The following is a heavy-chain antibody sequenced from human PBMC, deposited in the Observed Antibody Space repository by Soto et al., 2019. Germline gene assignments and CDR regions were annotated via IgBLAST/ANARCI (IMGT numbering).Heavy chain of an antibody. V-gene: IGHV3-11*01. Sequence: PRLSCTGSGFDFGDYYMSWIRQAPGKGLEWVSYIDSGDGTTYYTDSVKGRFTISRDNAKKTVYLQMSSLRVEDTALYYCVRPYYSSSWFPFDRWGQGTLVTVSS. D-gene: IGHD6-13*01. J-gene: IGHJ4*02. CDR1: GFDFGDYY. CDR3: VRPYYSSSWFPFDR. CDR2: IDSGDGTT.